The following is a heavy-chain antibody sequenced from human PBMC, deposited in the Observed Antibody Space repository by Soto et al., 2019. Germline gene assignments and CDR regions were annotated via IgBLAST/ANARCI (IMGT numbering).Heavy chain of an antibody. D-gene: IGHD5-12*01. J-gene: IGHJ4*02. CDR1: RGSITSGGYY. CDR3: ARYKSDIEMPRLYYFDY. CDR2: IYNSGST. Sequence: SETLSLGCSVSRGSITSGGYYWSWIRQHPGKGLEWIGDIYNSGSTHYNPSLKSRVSILLDTSNNQFSLKLTSVTAADTAVYYWARYKSDIEMPRLYYFDYWGQGTVVTVS. V-gene: IGHV4-31*03.